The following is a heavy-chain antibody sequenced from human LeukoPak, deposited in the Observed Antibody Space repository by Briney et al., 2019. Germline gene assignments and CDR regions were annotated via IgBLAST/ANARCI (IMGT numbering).Heavy chain of an antibody. CDR3: AKNNWNTRSSDY. Sequence: PGGSLRLSCAASGFTFSSYAMSWVRQAPGKGLEWVSAISGSGGSTYYADSVKGRFTTSRDNSKNTLYLQMNSLRAEDTAVYYCAKNNWNTRSSDYWGQGTLVTVSS. J-gene: IGHJ4*02. CDR2: ISGSGGST. D-gene: IGHD1-1*01. V-gene: IGHV3-23*01. CDR1: GFTFSSYA.